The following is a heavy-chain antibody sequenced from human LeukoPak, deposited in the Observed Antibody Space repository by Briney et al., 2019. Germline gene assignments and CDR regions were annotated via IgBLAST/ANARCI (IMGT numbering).Heavy chain of an antibody. Sequence: GGSLRLSCAASGFTFSSYGMHWVRQAPGKGLEWVAVISYDGSNRFYADSVKGRFTISRDNSKNTLYLQMNSLTADDTAVYYCAKPPQSGSGTEYFQHWGQGTLVTVSS. J-gene: IGHJ1*01. CDR2: ISYDGSNR. V-gene: IGHV3-30*18. D-gene: IGHD1-26*01. CDR3: AKPPQSGSGTEYFQH. CDR1: GFTFSSYG.